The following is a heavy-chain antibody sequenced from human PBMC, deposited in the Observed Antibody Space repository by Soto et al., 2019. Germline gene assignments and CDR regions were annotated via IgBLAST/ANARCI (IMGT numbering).Heavy chain of an antibody. D-gene: IGHD3-10*01. CDR1: GFTVSTNY. J-gene: IGHJ4*02. V-gene: IGHV3-53*01. CDR3: TRGFPSMTYYGEYYFDY. Sequence: GGSLTLSCEAFGFTVSTNYMSWGRRTPGQGLEWVSVFYSGGSKFYADSVKGRFTISRDNSRNTLYLQMRSLRAEGTAVYYCTRGFPSMTYYGEYYFDYWGQGTLVTVSS. CDR2: FYSGGSK.